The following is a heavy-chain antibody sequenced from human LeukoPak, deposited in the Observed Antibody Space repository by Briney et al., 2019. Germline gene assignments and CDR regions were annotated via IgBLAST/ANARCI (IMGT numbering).Heavy chain of an antibody. CDR3: ASDRSNSDL. D-gene: IGHD4-11*01. J-gene: IGHJ5*02. CDR1: GYTFTTYG. V-gene: IGHV1-18*01. CDR2: ISVYNGNT. Sequence: ASVKVSCKASGYTFTTYGISWERQAPGQGLEWMGWISVYNGNTNYAQNLQDRVTMTTDTSTSTAYMELRSLRSDDTAIYYCASDRSNSDLWGQGTLVTVSS.